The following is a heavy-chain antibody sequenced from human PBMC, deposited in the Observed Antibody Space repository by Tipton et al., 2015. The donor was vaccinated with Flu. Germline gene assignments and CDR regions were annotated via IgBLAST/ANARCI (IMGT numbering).Heavy chain of an antibody. Sequence: EVQLVQSGAEVKKPGESLKISCKGSGYSFTSYWIGWVRQMPGKGLEWMGIIYPGDSDTRYSPSFQGQVTISADKSISTAYLQWSSLKASDTAMYYCARQPIRWLQLRQRTINWYFDLWGRGTLVTVSS. CDR2: IYPGDSDT. J-gene: IGHJ2*01. CDR3: ARQPIRWLQLRQRTINWYFDL. V-gene: IGHV5-51*01. D-gene: IGHD5-24*01. CDR1: GYSFTSYW.